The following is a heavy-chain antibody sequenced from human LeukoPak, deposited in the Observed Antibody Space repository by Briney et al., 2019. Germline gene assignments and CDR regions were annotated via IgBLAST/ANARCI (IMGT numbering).Heavy chain of an antibody. CDR1: GFTFRNYG. Sequence: PGGSLRLSCAASGFTFRNYGMHWVRQVPGKGLEWVSVIWYDGSNKYYADSVKGRFTISRDNSKNTLYLQINSLRAEDTAVYYCATARDSNSYRGLYMDVWGKGTTVTVSS. V-gene: IGHV3-33*01. J-gene: IGHJ6*03. D-gene: IGHD4-11*01. CDR2: IWYDGSNK. CDR3: ATARDSNSYRGLYMDV.